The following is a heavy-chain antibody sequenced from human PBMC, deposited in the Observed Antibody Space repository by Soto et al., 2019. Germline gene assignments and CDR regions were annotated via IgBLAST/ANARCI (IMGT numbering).Heavy chain of an antibody. J-gene: IGHJ4*02. V-gene: IGHV3-66*01. CDR2: IYSGGST. D-gene: IGHD6-13*01. CDR3: ARLGPIAAAGTDY. CDR1: EFTVSSHY. Sequence: EVQLVESGGGLVQPGGSLRLSCAAPEFTVSSHYMSWVRQAPGKGLEWVSVIYSGGSTYYADSVKGRFTISRDNSKNTLYLQMNSLRAEDTAVYYCARLGPIAAAGTDYWGQGTLVTVSS.